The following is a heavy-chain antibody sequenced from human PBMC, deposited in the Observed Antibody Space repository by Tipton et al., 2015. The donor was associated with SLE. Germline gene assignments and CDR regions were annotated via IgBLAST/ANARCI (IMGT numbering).Heavy chain of an antibody. CDR1: GFTFSSYG. D-gene: IGHD5-18*01. Sequence: SLRLSCAASGFTFSSYGMHWVRQAPGKGLEWMAAIWYDGTNEYYADSVKGRFTISRDNSKNTLYLQMNSLRAEDTAVYYCARAGLGYTYYYYMDVWGKGTTVTVSS. CDR3: ARAGLGYTYYYYMDV. J-gene: IGHJ6*03. V-gene: IGHV3-33*01. CDR2: IWYDGTNE.